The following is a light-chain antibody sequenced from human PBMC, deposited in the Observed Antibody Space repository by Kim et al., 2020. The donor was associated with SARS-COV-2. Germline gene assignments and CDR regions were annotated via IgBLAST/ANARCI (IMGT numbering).Light chain of an antibody. CDR3: QQYDSSPPTT. J-gene: IGKJ4*01. Sequence: EIVLTQSPGTLSLSPGERATLSCRASQSVRNNYLAWYQQQPGQAPRLLIYGASSRATGIPDRFSGSGSGTDFSLTISRLEPEDFAIYYCQQYDSSPPTTFGGGTKVDIK. V-gene: IGKV3-20*01. CDR1: QSVRNNY. CDR2: GAS.